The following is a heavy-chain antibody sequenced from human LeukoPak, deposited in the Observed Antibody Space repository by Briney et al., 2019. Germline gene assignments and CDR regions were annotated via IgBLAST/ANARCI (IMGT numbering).Heavy chain of an antibody. V-gene: IGHV3-74*01. CDR2: INSDGSST. CDR3: VLDLFSSFAFDI. D-gene: IGHD3/OR15-3a*01. J-gene: IGHJ3*02. CDR1: GFTFSRYW. Sequence: GRSLRLSCAASGFTFSRYWMHWVRQAPGKGLLWVSRINSDGSSTYYADSVKGRFTTSRDNAKNALHLQMNSLTAEDTAVYYCVLDLFSSFAFDIWGQGTMVTVSS.